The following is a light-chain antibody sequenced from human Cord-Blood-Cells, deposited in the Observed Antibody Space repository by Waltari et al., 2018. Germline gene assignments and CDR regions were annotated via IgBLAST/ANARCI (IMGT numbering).Light chain of an antibody. CDR3: QSADSSGTYYV. V-gene: IGLV3-25*03. CDR2: KDS. Sequence: SHELPQPPSVSVSPGQTARITCPGAALPKHYAYWYQQKPGQAPVLVIYKDSERPSGIPERFSGSSSGTTVTLTISGVQAEDEADYYCQSADSSGTYYVFGTGTKVTVL. CDR1: ALPKHY. J-gene: IGLJ1*01.